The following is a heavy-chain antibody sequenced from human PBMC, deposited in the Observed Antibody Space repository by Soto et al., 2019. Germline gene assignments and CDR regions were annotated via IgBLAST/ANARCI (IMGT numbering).Heavy chain of an antibody. V-gene: IGHV3-30-3*01. D-gene: IGHD1-26*01. CDR3: ARDMGAPQGGNAFDI. J-gene: IGHJ3*02. CDR2: ISYDGSNK. Sequence: GGSLRLSCAASGFTFSSYAMHWVRQAPGKGLEWVAVISYDGSNKYYADSVKGRFTISRDNSKNTLYLQMNSLRAEDTAVYYCARDMGAPQGGNAFDIWGQGTMVTVSS. CDR1: GFTFSSYA.